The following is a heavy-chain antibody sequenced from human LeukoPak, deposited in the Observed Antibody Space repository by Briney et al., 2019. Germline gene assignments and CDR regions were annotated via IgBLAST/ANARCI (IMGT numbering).Heavy chain of an antibody. CDR3: ARDRKWLFSGGYYYYYTDV. Sequence: SVKVACMASGGTFSSYAISWVRQAPGQGLEWMGGIIPIFGTANYAQKFQGRVTITADESTSLAYMELTSLRSEDTAVYYCARDRKWLFSGGYYYYYTDVWGKGTTVTVSS. CDR2: IIPIFGTA. J-gene: IGHJ6*03. CDR1: GGTFSSYA. D-gene: IGHD3-22*01. V-gene: IGHV1-69*01.